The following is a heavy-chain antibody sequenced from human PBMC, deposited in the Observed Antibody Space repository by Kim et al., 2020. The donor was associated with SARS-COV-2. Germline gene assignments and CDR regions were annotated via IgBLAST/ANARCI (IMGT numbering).Heavy chain of an antibody. CDR3: ARSTEILVVPAAISVSFDY. CDR1: GGTFSSYA. CDR2: IIPIFGTA. J-gene: IGHJ4*02. Sequence: SVKVSCKASGGTFSSYAISWVRQAPGQGLEWMGGIIPIFGTANYAQKFQGRVTITADKSTSTAYMELSSLRSEETAVYYCARSTEILVVPAAISVSFDYWGQGTLVTVSS. D-gene: IGHD2-2*01. V-gene: IGHV1-69*06.